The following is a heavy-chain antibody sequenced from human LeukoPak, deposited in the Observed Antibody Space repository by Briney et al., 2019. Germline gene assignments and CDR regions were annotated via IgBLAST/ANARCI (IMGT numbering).Heavy chain of an antibody. Sequence: GGSPRLSCAASGFTFSSYTIHWVRQAPGKGLEWVTIISYDGSNKYYADSVKGRFTISRDNSKNTLYLQMNSLRAEDTAVYYCARGGQGYDLNWFDPGAREPWSPSPQ. CDR2: ISYDGSNK. D-gene: IGHD3-3*01. J-gene: IGHJ5*02. CDR1: GFTFSSYT. CDR3: ARGGQGYDLNWFDP. V-gene: IGHV3-30-3*01.